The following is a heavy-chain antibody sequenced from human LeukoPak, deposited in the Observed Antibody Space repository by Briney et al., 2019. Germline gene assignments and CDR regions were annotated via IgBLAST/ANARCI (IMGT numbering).Heavy chain of an antibody. CDR3: ARQSSGCGGDCYNRHFDY. CDR1: GFIFNKYA. CDR2: MTGGGAT. V-gene: IGHV3-23*01. Sequence: GGSLRLSCVGSGFIFNKYAASWVRQAPGKGLEWVAGMTGGGATYHADSVKGRFTISRDNSKDTLYLQMNSLRAEDTAVYYCARQSSGCGGDCYNRHFDYWGQGTLVTVSS. D-gene: IGHD2-21*02. J-gene: IGHJ4*02.